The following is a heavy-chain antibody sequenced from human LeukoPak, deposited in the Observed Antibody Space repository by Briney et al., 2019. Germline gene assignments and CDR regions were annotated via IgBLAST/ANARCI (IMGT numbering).Heavy chain of an antibody. V-gene: IGHV4-61*02. Sequence: PSQTLSLTCTVSGGSISSGSYYWSWIRQPAGKGLEWIGRIYTSGSTNYNPSLKSRVTISVDTSKNQFSLKLSSVTAADTAAYYCARAGGGYSSSHYYYYMDVWGKGTTVTVSS. D-gene: IGHD6-6*01. J-gene: IGHJ6*03. CDR2: IYTSGST. CDR3: ARAGGGYSSSHYYYYMDV. CDR1: GGSISSGSYY.